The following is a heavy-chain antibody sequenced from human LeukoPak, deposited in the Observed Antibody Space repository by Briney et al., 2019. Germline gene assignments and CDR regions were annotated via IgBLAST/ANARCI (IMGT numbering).Heavy chain of an antibody. V-gene: IGHV3-7*01. CDR1: GFTFSSYW. J-gene: IGHJ4*02. CDR3: ARGGIAVAGMGDY. D-gene: IGHD6-19*01. CDR2: IKQDGSEK. Sequence: GGSLRLSCAASGFTFSSYWMSCVRQAPGKGLEWVANIKQDGSEKYYVDSVKGRFTISRDNAKNSLYLQMNSLRAEDTAVYYCARGGIAVAGMGDYWGQGTLVTVSS.